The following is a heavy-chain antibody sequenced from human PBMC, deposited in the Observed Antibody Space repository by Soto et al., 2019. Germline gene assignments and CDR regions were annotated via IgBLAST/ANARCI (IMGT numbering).Heavy chain of an antibody. CDR2: INPNSGGT. J-gene: IGHJ6*02. D-gene: IGHD6-13*01. Sequence: ASVKVSCKASGYTFTGYYMHWVRQAPGQGLEWMGWINPNSGGTNYAQKFQGRVTMTRDTSISTAYMELSRLRSDDTAVYYCARVQQLVHYGMDVWGRGTTVTVSS. V-gene: IGHV1-2*02. CDR3: ARVQQLVHYGMDV. CDR1: GYTFTGYY.